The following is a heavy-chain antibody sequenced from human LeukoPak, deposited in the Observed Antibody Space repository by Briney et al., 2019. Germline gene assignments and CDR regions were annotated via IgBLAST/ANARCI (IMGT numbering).Heavy chain of an antibody. V-gene: IGHV4-4*07. CDR1: GGSISSYY. CDR2: IHTSGNT. Sequence: KASETLSLTCTVSGGSISSYYWSWIRQPAGKGLEWIGRIHTSGNTNYNPSLKSRVTMSLDTSKNQFSLKVSSVTAADTAVYYCARLFSGWSDYWGQGTLVTVSS. J-gene: IGHJ4*02. D-gene: IGHD6-19*01. CDR3: ARLFSGWSDY.